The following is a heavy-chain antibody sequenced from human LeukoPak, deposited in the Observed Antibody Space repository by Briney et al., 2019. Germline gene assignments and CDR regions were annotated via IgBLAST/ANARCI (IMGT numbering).Heavy chain of an antibody. J-gene: IGHJ4*02. Sequence: SETLSLTCTVSGASLSTRLYYRAWIRQPPGKGLEWIASTYYGGTPYYNPSLQSRVTMSVDTSQNQLSLNLNPVTATDTAVYYCARLYGDYVWGQGTLVTVSS. D-gene: IGHD4-17*01. CDR2: TYYGGTP. V-gene: IGHV4-39*01. CDR1: GASLSTRLYY. CDR3: ARLYGDYV.